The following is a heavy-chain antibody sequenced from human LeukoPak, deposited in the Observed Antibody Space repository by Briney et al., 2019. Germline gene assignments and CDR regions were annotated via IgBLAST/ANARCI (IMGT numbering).Heavy chain of an antibody. CDR2: IYYSGST. CDR1: GGSISSSSYY. V-gene: IGHV4-39*01. Sequence: SETLSLTCTVSGGSISSSSYYWGWIRQPPGKGLEWIGSIYYSGSTYYNPSLKSRVTISVDTSKNQFSLKLSSVTAADTAVYYCARHFLTDYGDQGVDYWGQGTLVTVSS. J-gene: IGHJ4*02. CDR3: ARHFLTDYGDQGVDY. D-gene: IGHD4-17*01.